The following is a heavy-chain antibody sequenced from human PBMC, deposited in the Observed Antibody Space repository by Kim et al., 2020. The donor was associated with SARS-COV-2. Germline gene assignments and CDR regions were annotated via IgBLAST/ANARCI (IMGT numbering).Heavy chain of an antibody. V-gene: IGHV4-59*13. CDR3: ARVGTSLGMATPYFDY. Sequence: SETLSLTCTVSGGSISSYYWSWIRQPPGKGLEWIGYIYYSGSTNYNPSLKSRVTISVDTSKNQFSLKLSSVTAADTAVYYCARVGTSLGMATPYFDYWGQGTLVTVSS. D-gene: IGHD5-12*01. J-gene: IGHJ4*02. CDR1: GGSISSYY. CDR2: IYYSGST.